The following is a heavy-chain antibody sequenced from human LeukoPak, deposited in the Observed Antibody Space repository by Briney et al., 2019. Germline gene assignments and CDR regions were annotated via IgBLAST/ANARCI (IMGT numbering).Heavy chain of an antibody. Sequence: GGSLRLSCAASGLTFSSHWMSWVRQAPGKGPEWVANINQDGRLIYYLQSVKGRFTISRDSAKNSLHLQMNSLRVEDTAVYYCTRDPIQGVRVYYGMDVWGQGTTVTVSS. J-gene: IGHJ6*02. V-gene: IGHV3-7*01. CDR2: INQDGRLI. CDR3: TRDPIQGVRVYYGMDV. CDR1: GLTFSSHW.